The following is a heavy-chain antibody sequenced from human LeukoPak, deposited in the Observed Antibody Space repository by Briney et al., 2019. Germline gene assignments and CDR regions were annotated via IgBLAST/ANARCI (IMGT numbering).Heavy chain of an antibody. Sequence: PGGSPRLSCAASGFTFSGYWMSWLRQAPGKGLEWVANIKEDGSEKYYVDSVKGRFTISRDNAKNSLYLQMNSLRAEDSAVFYCARSYCNTTSCRNWFDPWGQGTLVTVSS. D-gene: IGHD2-2*01. CDR2: IKEDGSEK. V-gene: IGHV3-7*01. CDR3: ARSYCNTTSCRNWFDP. CDR1: GFTFSGYW. J-gene: IGHJ5*02.